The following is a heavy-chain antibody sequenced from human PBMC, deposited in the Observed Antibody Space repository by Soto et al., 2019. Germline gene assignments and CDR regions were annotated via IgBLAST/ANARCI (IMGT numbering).Heavy chain of an antibody. D-gene: IGHD2-2*02. CDR1: GFTFSSYA. Sequence: GGSLRLSCAASGFTFSSYAMSWVRQAPGKGLEWVSAISGSGGSTYYADSVKGRFTISRDNSKNTLYLQMNSLRAEDTAVYYCAKDPYCSSTSCYSGWFDPWGQGTLVTVSS. CDR2: ISGSGGST. J-gene: IGHJ5*02. CDR3: AKDPYCSSTSCYSGWFDP. V-gene: IGHV3-23*01.